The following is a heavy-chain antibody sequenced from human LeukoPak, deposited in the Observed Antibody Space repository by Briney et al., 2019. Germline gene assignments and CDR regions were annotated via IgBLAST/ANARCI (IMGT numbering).Heavy chain of an antibody. CDR3: ARGKSNLVALNWLDP. J-gene: IGHJ5*02. CDR1: GYTFNGYY. CDR2: INPNSGGT. Sequence: ASVKVSCKASGYTFNGYYIHWVRQAPGQGLEWMGWINPNSGGTNYAQKFQDRVTMTRDTSISTAYMELSRLTSDDTATYYCARGKSNLVALNWLDPWGQGTLVTVSS. D-gene: IGHD5-24*01. V-gene: IGHV1-2*02.